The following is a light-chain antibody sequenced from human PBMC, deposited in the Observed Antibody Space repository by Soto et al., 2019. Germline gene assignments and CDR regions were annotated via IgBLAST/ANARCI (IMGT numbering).Light chain of an antibody. V-gene: IGKV3-20*01. CDR2: DAS. CDR1: QSVRSNY. CDR3: QQYGSTPLT. J-gene: IGKJ4*01. Sequence: EIVLPQSPDTLSLSPGERATLSCRASQSVRSNYLAWYQQKPGQAPRFLIYDASSRATGIPDRFSGSGSGTDFTLTISRLEPEDFAVYYCQQYGSTPLTFGGGTKV.